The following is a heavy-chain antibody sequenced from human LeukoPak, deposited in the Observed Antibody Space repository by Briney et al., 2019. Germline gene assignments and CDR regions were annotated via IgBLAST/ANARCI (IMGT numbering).Heavy chain of an antibody. V-gene: IGHV1-46*01. CDR2: INPSGGGT. Sequence: GASVKVSFKASGYTFTSYYIHWVRQAPGQGLEWMGIINPSGGGTNYAQKFQARVTMTRDTSTSTVYMELSSLRSEDTAVYYCARDLGAQTMVFFDPWGQGTLVTVSS. CDR3: ARDLGAQTMVFFDP. CDR1: GYTFTSYY. D-gene: IGHD4/OR15-4a*01. J-gene: IGHJ5*02.